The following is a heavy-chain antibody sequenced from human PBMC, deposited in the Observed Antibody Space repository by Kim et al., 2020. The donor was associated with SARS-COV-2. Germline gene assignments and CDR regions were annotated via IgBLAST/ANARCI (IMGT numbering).Heavy chain of an antibody. CDR3: VRDVSTSDTSLDP. V-gene: IGHV3-74*01. Sequence: GGSLRLSCAASGFTFSSYWMHWVRQAPGKGLVWVSRIKSDGSSTSYADSVKGRFTVSRDNAKNTLFLQMNSLRVEDTAVYYCVRDVSTSDTSLDPWGQGTLVTVSS. CDR1: GFTFSSYW. J-gene: IGHJ5*02. CDR2: IKSDGSST.